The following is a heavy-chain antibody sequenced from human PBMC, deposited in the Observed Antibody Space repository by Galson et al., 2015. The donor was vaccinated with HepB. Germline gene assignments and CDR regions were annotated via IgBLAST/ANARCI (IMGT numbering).Heavy chain of an antibody. D-gene: IGHD4-17*01. CDR1: GFTFSSYS. CDR3: ARDLCYGDYCIYYYYYYMDV. CDR2: ISSSSSYI. Sequence: SLRLSCAASGFTFSSYSMNWVRQAPGKGLEWVSSISSSSSYIYYADSVKGRFTISRDNAKNSLYLQMNSLRAEDTAVYYCARDLCYGDYCIYYYYYYMDVWGKGTTVTVSS. V-gene: IGHV3-21*01. J-gene: IGHJ6*03.